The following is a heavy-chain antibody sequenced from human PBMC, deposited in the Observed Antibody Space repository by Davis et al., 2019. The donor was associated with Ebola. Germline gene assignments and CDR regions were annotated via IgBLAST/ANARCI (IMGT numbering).Heavy chain of an antibody. CDR2: IWDDGSNK. CDR1: GFTFSGYD. Sequence: GESLKISCAASGFTFSGYDMNLVRQAPGKGLQWVAVIWDDGSNKYYADSVKGRFTISRDNSKNTLYLQMNSLRAEDTAVYYCATTPQYSSGQNKPFDYWGQGTLVTVSS. D-gene: IGHD6-19*01. CDR3: ATTPQYSSGQNKPFDY. V-gene: IGHV3-33*01. J-gene: IGHJ4*02.